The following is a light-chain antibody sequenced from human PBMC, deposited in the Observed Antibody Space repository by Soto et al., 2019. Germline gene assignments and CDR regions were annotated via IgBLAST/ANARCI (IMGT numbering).Light chain of an antibody. CDR1: QSISSSF. CDR3: QQYDNSPIT. J-gene: IGKJ5*01. CDR2: GAS. V-gene: IGKV3-20*01. Sequence: PGERASLSCGASQSISSSFLAWYQQKPGQAPRLLIYGASSRATGIPDRFSGTGSETDFTLTISRLEPEDFAVYYCQQYDNSPITFGQGTRMEIK.